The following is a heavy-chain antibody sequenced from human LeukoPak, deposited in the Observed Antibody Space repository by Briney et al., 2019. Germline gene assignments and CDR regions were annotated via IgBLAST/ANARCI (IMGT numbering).Heavy chain of an antibody. CDR2: IWYDGNDK. D-gene: IGHD3-10*01. Sequence: GGSLRLSCAASGFTFSSYGMHWDRQAPGKGLDWVAIIWYDGNDKYYGDSVKGRFTISRDNSKNTLYLQMNSLRPEDTALYYCARGLFVSGSYYNFFDYWAQGTLVTVSS. CDR3: ARGLFVSGSYYNFFDY. CDR1: GFTFSSYG. J-gene: IGHJ4*02. V-gene: IGHV3-33*01.